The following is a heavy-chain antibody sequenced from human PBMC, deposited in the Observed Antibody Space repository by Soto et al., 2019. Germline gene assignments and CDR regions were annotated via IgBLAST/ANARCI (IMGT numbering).Heavy chain of an antibody. CDR2: VYYNETT. V-gene: IGHV4-39*01. D-gene: IGHD3-9*01. Sequence: SDTLSLTCSVSGGSISSITYYWGWTRQPPGKMLEWIGIVYYNETTYYSPSLKRRVTITVDTAKNQFSLNLRSVTAADTAMYFCAGRERYYCSPGWFDPWGPGTLVTVSS. J-gene: IGHJ5*02. CDR1: GGSISSITYY. CDR3: AGRERYYCSPGWFDP.